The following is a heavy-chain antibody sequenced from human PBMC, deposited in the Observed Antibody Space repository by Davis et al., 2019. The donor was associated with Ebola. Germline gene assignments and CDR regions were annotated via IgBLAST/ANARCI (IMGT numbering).Heavy chain of an antibody. V-gene: IGHV3-23*01. CDR3: AKGGSGWPSDYSYGMGV. J-gene: IGHJ6*04. CDR2: ITISGGST. D-gene: IGHD6-19*01. Sequence: GGSLRLSCAASGFTFSSFAMTWARQAPGKGLEWVSAITISGGSTYYAASVKGLFTISRDNSKNTLYLQMNSLTVEDTAVYHCAKGGSGWPSDYSYGMGVWGKGTTVTVSS. CDR1: GFTFSSFA.